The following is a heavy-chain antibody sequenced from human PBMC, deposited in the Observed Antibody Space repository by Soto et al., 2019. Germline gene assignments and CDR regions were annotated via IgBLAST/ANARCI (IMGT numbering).Heavy chain of an antibody. J-gene: IGHJ4*02. V-gene: IGHV4-30-2*01. CDR1: GGSISSGVYS. Sequence: TLSLTCTVSGGSISSGVYSWSLILQPPGKDLEWIGYIYHSGSSYYNPSLKSRVTISVDRSKNQFSLKLSSLTAADTAVYYCARSGYSYGYLDYWGQGTLVTVSS. D-gene: IGHD5-18*01. CDR2: IYHSGSS. CDR3: ARSGYSYGYLDY.